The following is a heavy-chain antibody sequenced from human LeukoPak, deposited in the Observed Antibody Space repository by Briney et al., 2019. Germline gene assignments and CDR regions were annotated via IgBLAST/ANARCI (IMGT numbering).Heavy chain of an antibody. CDR3: ARDTDWFDP. D-gene: IGHD2-8*02. CDR2: IYTSGST. CDR1: GGSISSGSYY. Sequence: SETLSLTCTVSGGSISSGSYYWSWIRQPAGKGLEWIGRIYTSGSTDYNPSLKSRVTISVDTSKNQFSLKLSSVTAADTAVYYCARDTDWFDPWGQGTLVTVSS. V-gene: IGHV4-61*02. J-gene: IGHJ5*02.